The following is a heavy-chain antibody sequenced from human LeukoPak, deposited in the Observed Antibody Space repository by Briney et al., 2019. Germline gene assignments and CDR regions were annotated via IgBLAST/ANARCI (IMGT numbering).Heavy chain of an antibody. CDR2: ISNSGVTT. J-gene: IGHJ4*02. V-gene: IGHV3-23*01. CDR3: AKDPFNYVPFDS. Sequence: PGGSLRLSCAASGFTFSSQAMIWVRQAPGKGLEWVSAISNSGVTTYYADSVKGRFTISRDNSKNTLYLQMNSLRAEDTAVYYCAKDPFNYVPFDSWGQGALVTVSS. CDR1: GFTFSSQA. D-gene: IGHD3-10*02.